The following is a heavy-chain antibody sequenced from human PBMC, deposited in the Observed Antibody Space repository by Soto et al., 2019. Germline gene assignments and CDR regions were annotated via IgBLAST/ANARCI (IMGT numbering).Heavy chain of an antibody. CDR3: AKDQSSCYGLGALDI. D-gene: IGHD6-13*01. J-gene: IGHJ3*02. CDR2: ISGSGGST. Sequence: PWVSLSLACPVSGLSFTSYAMSWVRQAPGNGLEWVAAISGSGGSTYYADSVKGRFTINRDNSKNPLYHQMNCLRAEDTDVYYCAKDQSSCYGLGALDIWGQGTMVTVSS. CDR1: GLSFTSYA. V-gene: IGHV3-23*01.